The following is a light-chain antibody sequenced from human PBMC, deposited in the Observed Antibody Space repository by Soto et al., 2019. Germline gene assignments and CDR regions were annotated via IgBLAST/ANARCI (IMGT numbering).Light chain of an antibody. CDR1: SSDVGGYDY. V-gene: IGLV2-8*01. Sequence: QSALTQPPSASGSPGQSVTISCTGTSSDVGGYDYVSWYQQHPGKAPKLIIYEVTERPSGVPHRLSGSKSGNTASLTVSGLQYEDEANYYCSSYSGNDRLGVFGGGTKLTVL. CDR2: EVT. CDR3: SSYSGNDRLGV. J-gene: IGLJ2*01.